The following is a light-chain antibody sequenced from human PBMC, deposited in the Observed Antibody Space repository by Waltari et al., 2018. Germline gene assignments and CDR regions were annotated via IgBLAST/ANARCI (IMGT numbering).Light chain of an antibody. V-gene: IGLV2-14*01. J-gene: IGLJ1*01. CDR1: SSDVGGYNY. CDR2: DVS. CDR3: TSYASSGTYV. Sequence: QSALTQPASVSGSPGQSITISCTGSSSDVGGYNYVSWYQQPPGKAPKVLIYDVSKLPSGVSKRFPGYKSGNTASLTISGLQAEDEADYYCTSYASSGTYVFGTGTKVTVL.